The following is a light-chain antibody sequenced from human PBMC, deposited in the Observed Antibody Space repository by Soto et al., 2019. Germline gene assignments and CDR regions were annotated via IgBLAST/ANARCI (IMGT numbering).Light chain of an antibody. CDR3: QQRSSWPLT. V-gene: IGKV3-11*01. CDR2: DAS. CDR1: QSFSSF. Sequence: EIVLTQSPATLSLSPGERATLSCRASQSFSSFLAWYQQKPGQAPRLLIYDASNRATGIPARFSGSGSGTDFTLTISSLEPEDFALYYCQQRSSWPLTFGGGTKVAIK. J-gene: IGKJ4*01.